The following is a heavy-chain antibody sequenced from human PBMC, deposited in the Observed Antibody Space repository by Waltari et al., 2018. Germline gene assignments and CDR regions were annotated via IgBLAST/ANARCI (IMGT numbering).Heavy chain of an antibody. CDR1: GGSFRGYY. CDR3: ARDRQQFYYYYGMDV. V-gene: IGHV4-34*01. CDR2: INHSGST. J-gene: IGHJ6*02. Sequence: QVQLQQWGAGLLKPSETLSLTCAVYGGSFRGYYWSWIRQPPGKGLEWIGEINHSGSTNYNPSLKSRVTISVDTSKNQFSLKLSSVTAADTAVYYCARDRQQFYYYYGMDVWGQGTTVTVSS. D-gene: IGHD6-13*01.